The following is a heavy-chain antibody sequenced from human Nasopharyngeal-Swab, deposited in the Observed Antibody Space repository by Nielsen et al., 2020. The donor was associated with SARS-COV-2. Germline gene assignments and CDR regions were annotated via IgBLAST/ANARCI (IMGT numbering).Heavy chain of an antibody. V-gene: IGHV1-2*06. CDR3: ARDSPASRGDY. CDR1: GYTFTAFS. CDR2: IGTNSGGT. D-gene: IGHD5-24*01. J-gene: IGHJ4*02. Sequence: GESLKISCKASGYTFTAFSIHWVRQSPGQGLEWVGRIGTNSGGTLYAQRFRGRVTMTRDTSVATAYMELSDLRSDDTAVYYCARDSPASRGDYWGQGTLVTVSS.